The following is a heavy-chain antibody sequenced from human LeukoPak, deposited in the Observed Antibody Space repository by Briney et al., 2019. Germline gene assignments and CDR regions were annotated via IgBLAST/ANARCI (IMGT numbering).Heavy chain of an antibody. Sequence: KPSETLSLTCAVYGGSFSGYYWSWIRQPPGKGLEWIGEINHSGSTNYNPSLKSRVTISVDTSKNQFSLKLSSVTAADTAVYYCARSSSGSYSYYAMDVWGQGTTVTVSS. CDR1: GGSFSGYY. CDR3: ARSSSGSYSYYAMDV. V-gene: IGHV4-34*01. D-gene: IGHD1-26*01. J-gene: IGHJ6*02. CDR2: INHSGST.